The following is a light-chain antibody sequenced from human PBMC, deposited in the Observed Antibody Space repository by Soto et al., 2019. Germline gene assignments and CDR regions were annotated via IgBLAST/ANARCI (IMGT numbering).Light chain of an antibody. Sequence: QSVLTQPASVSGSPGQSITISCTGTSSDVGSYNLVSWYQQHPGKAPKLIIFEVSDRPSGVSHRFSGSKSGNTASLTISGLQAEDEADYYCSSYTSSSTYVVFGGGTKL. CDR1: SSDVGSYNL. V-gene: IGLV2-14*02. J-gene: IGLJ2*01. CDR3: SSYTSSSTYVV. CDR2: EVS.